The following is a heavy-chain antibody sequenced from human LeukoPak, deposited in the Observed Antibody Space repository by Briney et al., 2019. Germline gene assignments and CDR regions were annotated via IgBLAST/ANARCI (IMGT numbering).Heavy chain of an antibody. V-gene: IGHV1-2*02. Sequence: ASVKVSCKASGYTFTGYYMHWVRQAPGQGLEWMGWINPNSGGTNYAQKFQGRVTMTRDTSISTAYMELSRLRADDTAVYYCARDYYDILTGYYGEGSNTWGQGTLVTVSS. CDR3: ARDYYDILTGYYGEGSNT. CDR1: GYTFTGYY. J-gene: IGHJ4*02. CDR2: INPNSGGT. D-gene: IGHD3-9*01.